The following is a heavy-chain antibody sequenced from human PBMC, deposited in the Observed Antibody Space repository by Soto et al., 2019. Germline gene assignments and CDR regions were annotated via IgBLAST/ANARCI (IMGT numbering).Heavy chain of an antibody. J-gene: IGHJ5*02. CDR1: GFSISSGGYS. CDR3: ARVGITGINNWFDP. CDR2: IYHSGST. D-gene: IGHD1-20*01. Sequence: SETLSLTCAFSGFSISSGGYSWSWIRQPPGKGLEWIGYIYHSGSTYYNPSLKSRVTISVDRSKNQFSLKLSSVTAADTAVYYCARVGITGINNWFDPWGQGTLVTVSS. V-gene: IGHV4-30-2*01.